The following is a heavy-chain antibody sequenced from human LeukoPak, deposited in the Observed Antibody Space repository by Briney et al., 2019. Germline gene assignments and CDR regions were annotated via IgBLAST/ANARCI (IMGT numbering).Heavy chain of an antibody. CDR3: ARVYSGWYLDY. CDR1: GGSFSGYY. J-gene: IGHJ4*02. V-gene: IGHV4-34*01. D-gene: IGHD6-19*01. Sequence: PSETLSLTCAVYGGSFSGYYWSWIRQPPGKGLEWIGEINHSGSTNYNPSLKSRVTISVDTSKNQFSLKLSSVTAADTAVYYCARVYSGWYLDYWGQGTLVTVSS. CDR2: INHSGST.